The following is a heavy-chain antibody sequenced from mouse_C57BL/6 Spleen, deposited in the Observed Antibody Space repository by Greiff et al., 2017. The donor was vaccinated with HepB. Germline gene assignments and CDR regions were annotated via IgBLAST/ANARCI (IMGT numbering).Heavy chain of an antibody. CDR2: IRSKSNNYAT. D-gene: IGHD1-1*01. CDR1: GFSFNTYA. V-gene: IGHV10-1*01. Sequence: EVMLVESGGGLVQPKGSLKLSCAASGFSFNTYAMNWVRQAPGKGLEWVARIRSKSNNYATYYADSVKDRFTISRDDSESMLYLQMNNLKTEDTAMYYCVRHRHGSDYYAMDYWGQGTSVTVSS. J-gene: IGHJ4*01. CDR3: VRHRHGSDYYAMDY.